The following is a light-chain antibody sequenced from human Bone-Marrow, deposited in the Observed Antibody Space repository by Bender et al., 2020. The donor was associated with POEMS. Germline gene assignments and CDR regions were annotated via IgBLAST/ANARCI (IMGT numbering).Light chain of an antibody. CDR2: DVT. J-gene: IGLJ1*01. V-gene: IGLV2-14*03. CDR1: SSDVGGHNY. CDR3: SSYTVNRTQV. Sequence: QSALTQPASVSGSPGQSITISCTGTSSDVGGHNYVSWYQQHPGKAPKLVISDVTDRPSGVSIRFSGSKSGNTASLTISGLQPEDEADYYCSSYTVNRTQVFGTGTKVTV.